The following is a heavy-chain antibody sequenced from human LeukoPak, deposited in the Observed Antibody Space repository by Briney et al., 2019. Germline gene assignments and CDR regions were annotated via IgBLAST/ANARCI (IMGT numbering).Heavy chain of an antibody. Sequence: PGGSLRLSCAASGFTVSSNYMSWVRQAPGKGLEWVSVIYSGGSTYYADSVKGRFTISRDNSKNTLYLQMNSLRTEDTALYYCAKEEVVVVPAAILPQYYYYYYMDVWGKGTTVTLSS. D-gene: IGHD2-2*02. J-gene: IGHJ6*03. CDR1: GFTVSSNY. CDR2: IYSGGST. CDR3: AKEEVVVVPAAILPQYYYYYYMDV. V-gene: IGHV3-53*05.